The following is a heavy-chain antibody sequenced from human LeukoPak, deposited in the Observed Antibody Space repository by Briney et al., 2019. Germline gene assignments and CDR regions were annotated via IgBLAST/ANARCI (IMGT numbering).Heavy chain of an antibody. Sequence: GRSLRLSCAASGFTFSTYSMHWVRQAPAEGLEWVAATSHDGRNKNYADSVKGRFTISRDNYKNTLYLQMNSLGAEDTAVYYCARGGGIVVVTNVNYWGQGTLVTVSS. CDR1: GFTFSTYS. CDR3: ARGGGIVVVTNVNY. D-gene: IGHD3-22*01. J-gene: IGHJ4*02. CDR2: TSHDGRNK. V-gene: IGHV3-30*04.